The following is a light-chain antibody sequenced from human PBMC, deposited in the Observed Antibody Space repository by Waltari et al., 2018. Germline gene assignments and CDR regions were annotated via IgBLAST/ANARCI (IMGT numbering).Light chain of an antibody. Sequence: QSALTQPASVSGSPGQSITISCTGTSSDVGTYNLVSWYQQHPGKAPNLMIYEGTKRPSGVSNRFSGSKSGNTASLTISGLQAEDEAHYYCCSYAVGRPHVVFGGGTQLTVL. V-gene: IGLV2-23*01. J-gene: IGLJ2*01. CDR1: SSDVGTYNL. CDR2: EGT. CDR3: CSYAVGRPHVV.